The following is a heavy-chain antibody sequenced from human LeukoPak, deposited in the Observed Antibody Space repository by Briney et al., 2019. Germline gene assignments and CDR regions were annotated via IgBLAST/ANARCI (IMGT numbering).Heavy chain of an antibody. D-gene: IGHD3-10*01. V-gene: IGHV3-30*04. CDR3: ARDQITMARGVIARSTAYYKLYYMDV. CDR1: GFTFSSYA. Sequence: GRSLRLSCAASGFTFSSYAMHWVRQAPGKGLEWVAVISNDGSNKYYADSVKGRFTISRDNSKNTLYLQMNSLRAEDTAVYYCARDQITMARGVIARSTAYYKLYYMDVWGKGTTVTVPS. CDR2: ISNDGSNK. J-gene: IGHJ6*03.